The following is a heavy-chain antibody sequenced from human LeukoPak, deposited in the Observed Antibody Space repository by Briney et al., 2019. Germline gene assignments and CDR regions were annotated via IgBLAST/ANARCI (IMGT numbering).Heavy chain of an antibody. CDR2: IYYSGST. V-gene: IGHV4-39*01. Sequence: SETLSLTCTVSGGSISSSGYYWGWIRQPPGKGLEWIGSIYYSGSTYYNPSLKSRVTISVDTSKNQFSLKLSSVTAADTAVYYCARLMIGYSSSWYNSRGWFDPWGQGTLVTVSS. J-gene: IGHJ5*02. D-gene: IGHD6-13*01. CDR1: GGSISSSGYY. CDR3: ARLMIGYSSSWYNSRGWFDP.